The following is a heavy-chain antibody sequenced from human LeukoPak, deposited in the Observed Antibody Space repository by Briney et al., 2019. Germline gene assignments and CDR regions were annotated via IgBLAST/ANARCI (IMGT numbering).Heavy chain of an antibody. V-gene: IGHV1-8*01. Sequence: ASVKVSCKASGYTFTSYDINWVRQATGQGLEWMGWMDPNSGNTGYAQKFQGRVTMTRNTSISTAYMELSSLRSDDTAVYYCARESPTLTGDLGGPDYWGQGTLVTVSS. CDR1: GYTFTSYD. D-gene: IGHD7-27*01. J-gene: IGHJ4*02. CDR3: ARESPTLTGDLGGPDY. CDR2: MDPNSGNT.